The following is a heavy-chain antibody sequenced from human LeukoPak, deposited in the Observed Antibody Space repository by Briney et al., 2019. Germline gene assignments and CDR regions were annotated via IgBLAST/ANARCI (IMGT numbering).Heavy chain of an antibody. D-gene: IGHD1-1*01. Sequence: PSETLSLTCSVSGVSLSGYYWSWVRQTPGKGLEWLGYIYSSGTTNYNRALQSRVTISLDTAKNQFSLSVTSVTAADTAMYFCARRISSWNVYIDKWGQGIQVTVSS. V-gene: IGHV4-59*12. J-gene: IGHJ4*02. CDR2: IYSSGTT. CDR1: GVSLSGYY. CDR3: ARRISSWNVYIDK.